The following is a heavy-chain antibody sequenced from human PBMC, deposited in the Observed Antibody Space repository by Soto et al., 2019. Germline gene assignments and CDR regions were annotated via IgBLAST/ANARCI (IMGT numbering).Heavy chain of an antibody. D-gene: IGHD4-17*01. J-gene: IGHJ4*02. CDR1: GGSFSGYY. CDR3: ASTTVTPHRDY. Sequence: SETLSLTCAVYGGSFSGYYWSWIRQPPGKGLEWIGEINHSGSTNYNPSLKSRVTISVDTSKNQFSLKLSSVTAADTAVYYCASTTVTPHRDYWGQGTLVTVSS. V-gene: IGHV4-34*01. CDR2: INHSGST.